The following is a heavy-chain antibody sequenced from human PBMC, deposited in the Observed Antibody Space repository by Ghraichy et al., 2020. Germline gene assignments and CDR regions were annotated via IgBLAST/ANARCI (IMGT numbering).Heavy chain of an antibody. CDR3: ARDFHYGDYYYYYYGMDV. Sequence: LSLTCAASGFTFSSYSMNWVRQAPGKGLEWVSSISSSSSYIYYADSVKGRFTISRDNAKNSLYLQMNSLRAEDTAVYYCARDFHYGDYYYYYYGMDVWGQGTTVTVSS. V-gene: IGHV3-21*01. D-gene: IGHD4-17*01. CDR2: ISSSSSYI. J-gene: IGHJ6*02. CDR1: GFTFSSYS.